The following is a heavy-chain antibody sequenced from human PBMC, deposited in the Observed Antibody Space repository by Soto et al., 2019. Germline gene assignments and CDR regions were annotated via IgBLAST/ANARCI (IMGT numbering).Heavy chain of an antibody. J-gene: IGHJ6*02. D-gene: IGHD1-26*01. V-gene: IGHV1-69*12. CDR3: ARDLMGWELLYYYYGMDV. CDR1: GGTFSSYA. CDR2: IIPIFDTA. Sequence: QVQLVQSGAEVKKPGSSVKVSRKASGGTFSSYAISWVRQAPGQGLEWMGGIIPIFDTANYAQKFQGRVTITADESTSTAYMELSSLRSEDTAVYYCARDLMGWELLYYYYGMDVWGQGTTVTVSS.